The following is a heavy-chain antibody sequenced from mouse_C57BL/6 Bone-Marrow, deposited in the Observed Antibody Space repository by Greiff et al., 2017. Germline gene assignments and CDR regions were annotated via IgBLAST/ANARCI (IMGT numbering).Heavy chain of an antibody. D-gene: IGHD1-1*01. V-gene: IGHV1-81*01. CDR3: ARGYYGSSYYAMDD. J-gene: IGHJ4*01. Sequence: QVQLQQSGAELARPGASVKLSCKASGYTFTSYGISWVKQRTGQGLEWIGEIYPRSGNTYYNEKFKGKATLTADKSSSTAYMELRSLTSEDSAVYFCARGYYGSSYYAMDDWGQGTSVTVSS. CDR1: GYTFTSYG. CDR2: IYPRSGNT.